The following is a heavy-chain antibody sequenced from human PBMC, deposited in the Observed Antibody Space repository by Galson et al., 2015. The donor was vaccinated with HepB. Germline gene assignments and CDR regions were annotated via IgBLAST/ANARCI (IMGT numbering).Heavy chain of an antibody. CDR2: ISGSGGIT. V-gene: IGHV3-23*01. Sequence: SLRLSCAASGFTFSSYDMNWVRQAPGKGLEWVSTISGSGGITYYADSVKGRFTISRDTSKNTLYLQVNSLRAEDTAVYYCAKGRDSSSWYEFDYWGQGTLVTVSS. CDR1: GFTFSSYD. CDR3: AKGRDSSSWYEFDY. D-gene: IGHD6-13*01. J-gene: IGHJ4*02.